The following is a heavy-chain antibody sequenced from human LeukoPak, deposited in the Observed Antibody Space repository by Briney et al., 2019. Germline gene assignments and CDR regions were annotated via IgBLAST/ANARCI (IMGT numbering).Heavy chain of an antibody. CDR2: ISGSGGST. Sequence: PGGSLRLSCAASGFTFSSYAMSWVRQAPGKGLEWVSAISGSGGSTYYADSVKGRFTISRDNSKNTLYLQMNSLRAEDTAVYYCAKTVSPSPANWSDPWGQETLVTVSS. CDR1: GFTFSSYA. CDR3: AKTVSPSPANWSDP. V-gene: IGHV3-23*01. D-gene: IGHD4-11*01. J-gene: IGHJ5*02.